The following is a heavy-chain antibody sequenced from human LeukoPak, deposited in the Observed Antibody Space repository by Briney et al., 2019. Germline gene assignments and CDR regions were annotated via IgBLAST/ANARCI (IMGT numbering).Heavy chain of an antibody. CDR2: ISGSSTTI. CDR3: ARDLKKPRSSGWYYDY. D-gene: IGHD6-19*01. J-gene: IGHJ4*02. CDR1: GFTFSSYN. Sequence: PGGSLRLSCTTSGFTFSSYNMNWVRQAPGKGLEWVSYISGSSTTIYYADSVKGRFTISRDNSKNTLYLQMNSLRAEDTAVYYCARDLKKPRSSGWYYDYWGQGTLVTVSS. V-gene: IGHV3-48*01.